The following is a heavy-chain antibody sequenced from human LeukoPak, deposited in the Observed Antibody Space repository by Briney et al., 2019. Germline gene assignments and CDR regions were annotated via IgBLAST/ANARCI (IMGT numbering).Heavy chain of an antibody. D-gene: IGHD3-22*01. CDR1: GGPINLYY. V-gene: IGHV4-4*07. Sequence: PSDTLALTCCVSGGPINLYYWSWIRHPAGKGLEWIGRTYTSGTTNYNPSLKSRVTMSVDTPKNQFALKLSSVSAADTAVYYCARDQLYFDSRAYSSLVYNMDVWGKGTTVTVSS. J-gene: IGHJ6*03. CDR2: TYTSGTT. CDR3: ARDQLYFDSRAYSSLVYNMDV.